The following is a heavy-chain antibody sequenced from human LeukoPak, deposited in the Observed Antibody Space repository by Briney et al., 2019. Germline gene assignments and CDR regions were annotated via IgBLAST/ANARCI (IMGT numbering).Heavy chain of an antibody. Sequence: SETLSLTCTVSGGSISNYYWSWIRQAPGKGLEWIGYIYYSGSTNYNPSLKSRVTISVDTSKNQFSLKLSSVTAADTAVYYCARGGGNHFDYWGQGTLVTVSS. CDR1: GGSISNYY. CDR2: IYYSGST. D-gene: IGHD4-23*01. CDR3: ARGGGNHFDY. J-gene: IGHJ4*02. V-gene: IGHV4-59*01.